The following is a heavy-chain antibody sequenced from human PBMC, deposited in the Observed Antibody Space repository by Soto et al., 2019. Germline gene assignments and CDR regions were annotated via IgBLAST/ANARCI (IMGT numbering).Heavy chain of an antibody. CDR3: VRDRDLRDYYGMDV. J-gene: IGHJ6*02. CDR1: GFAFSTYL. CDR2: ISTNGRSK. Sequence: XVSLRLSCAGSGFAFSTYLMNWVRHAPGKGLEWIADISTNGRSKSYAASVRGRFTISRDNTKNSMYLQMNSLRDDDTAVYYCVRDRDLRDYYGMDVWGQGTTVTVSS. D-gene: IGHD3-10*01. V-gene: IGHV3-48*02.